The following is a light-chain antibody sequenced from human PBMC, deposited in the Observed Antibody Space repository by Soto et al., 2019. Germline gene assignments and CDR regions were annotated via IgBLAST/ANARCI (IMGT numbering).Light chain of an antibody. Sequence: DIVMTQSPDSLAVSLGERAPIHCKSSQSVLYNSNNKNYLAWYQQKPGQPPKLLIYWASTRESGVPDRVSGSGSGTDFTLAISSLQAEDVAVYYCQQYYSTPFTFGGGTKVDIK. CDR2: WAS. CDR3: QQYYSTPFT. CDR1: QSVLYNSNNKNY. J-gene: IGKJ4*01. V-gene: IGKV4-1*01.